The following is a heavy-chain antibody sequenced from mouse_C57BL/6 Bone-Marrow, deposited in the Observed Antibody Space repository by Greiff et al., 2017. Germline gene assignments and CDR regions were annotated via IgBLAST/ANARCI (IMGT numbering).Heavy chain of an antibody. D-gene: IGHD1-1*02. V-gene: IGHV6-3*01. J-gene: IGHJ4*01. CDR3: TGGWLTTNYAMDY. CDR2: IRLKSDNYAT. CDR1: GFTFSNYW. Sequence: EVQGVESGGGLVQPGGSMKLSCVASGFTFSNYWMNWVRQSPEKGLEWVAQIRLKSDNYATHYAESVKGRFTISRDDSKSSVYLQMNNLRAEDTGIYYCTGGWLTTNYAMDYWGQGTSVTVSS.